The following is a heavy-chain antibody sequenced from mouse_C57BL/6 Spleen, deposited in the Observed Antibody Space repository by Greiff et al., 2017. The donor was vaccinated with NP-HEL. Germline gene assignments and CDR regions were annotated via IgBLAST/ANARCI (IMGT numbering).Heavy chain of an antibody. J-gene: IGHJ4*01. CDR3: ARTVSGFYYSAVDY. V-gene: IGHV1-52*01. D-gene: IGHD3-2*02. Sequence: QVQLQQPGAELVRPGSSVKLSCKASGYTFTSYWMHWVKQRPIQGLEWIGNIDPSDSETHYNQKFKDKATLTVDKSSSTAYMQLSSLTSEDSAVYYCARTVSGFYYSAVDYWGQGTSVTVSS. CDR2: IDPSDSET. CDR1: GYTFTSYW.